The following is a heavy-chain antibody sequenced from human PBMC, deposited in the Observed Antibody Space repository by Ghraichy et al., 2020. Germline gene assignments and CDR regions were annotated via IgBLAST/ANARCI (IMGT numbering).Heavy chain of an antibody. CDR1: GGSISSYY. V-gene: IGHV4-4*07. D-gene: IGHD3-9*01. CDR2: IYTSGST. CDR3: ARGHYDILTRRQDAFDI. Sequence: SETLSLTCTVSGGSISSYYRSWIRQPAGKGLEWIGRIYTSGSTNYNPSLKSRVTMSVDTSKNQFSLKLSSVTAADTAVYYCARGHYDILTRRQDAFDIWGQGTMVTVSS. J-gene: IGHJ3*02.